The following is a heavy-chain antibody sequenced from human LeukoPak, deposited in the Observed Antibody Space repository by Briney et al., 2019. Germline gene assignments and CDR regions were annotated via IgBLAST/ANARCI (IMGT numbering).Heavy chain of an antibody. CDR1: GFTFSSYG. Sequence: GGSLRLSCAASGFTFSSYGMRWVRQAPGKGLEWVAVIWYDGSNKYYADSVKGRFTISRDNSKNTLYLQMNSLRAEDTAVYYCARGGAVAGTFDYWGQGTLVTVSS. CDR3: ARGGAVAGTFDY. J-gene: IGHJ4*02. D-gene: IGHD6-19*01. V-gene: IGHV3-33*01. CDR2: IWYDGSNK.